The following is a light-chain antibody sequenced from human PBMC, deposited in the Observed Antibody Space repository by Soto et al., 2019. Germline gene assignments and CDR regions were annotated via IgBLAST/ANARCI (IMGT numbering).Light chain of an antibody. CDR2: GAS. J-gene: IGKJ1*01. CDR3: HQYASPLWT. V-gene: IGKV3-20*01. CDR1: QSVRSSY. Sequence: EIVLTQSPGTLSLSPGERATLSCRASQSVRSSYFAWYQQKPGQAPRLLIFGASTRAPGIPDRFSGSGSGTDFTLTISKLEPEDIGVYFCHQYASPLWTFGQGTKVDIK.